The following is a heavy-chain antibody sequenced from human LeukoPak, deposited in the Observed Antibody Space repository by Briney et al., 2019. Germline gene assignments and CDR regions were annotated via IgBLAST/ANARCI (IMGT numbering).Heavy chain of an antibody. J-gene: IGHJ5*02. CDR3: ARVGLGGVLRYFDWFFNWFDP. Sequence: SQTLSLTCTVSGGSISSGTYYWGWIRQPAGKGLEWIGRIYSSGSTNYNPSLKSRVTMSVDTSRNQFSLNLTSVTAADTAIYYCARVGLGGVLRYFDWFFNWFDPWGQGTLVTVSS. D-gene: IGHD3-9*01. CDR1: GGSISSGTYY. CDR2: IYSSGST. V-gene: IGHV4-61*02.